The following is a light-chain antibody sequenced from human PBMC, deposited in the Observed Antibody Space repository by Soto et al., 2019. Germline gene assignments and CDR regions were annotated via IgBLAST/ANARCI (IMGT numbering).Light chain of an antibody. CDR1: PSNIGSNT. CDR3: SSYTRGNTYV. CDR2: RDY. Sequence: QSVLTQPPSASGTPGQRVTISCSGSPSNIGSNTVSWYQQFSGSAPRLIMYRDYRRPSGVPDRFSGSKSGTSASLAISGLQSEDEADYYCSSYTRGNTYVFGTGTKLTVL. J-gene: IGLJ1*01. V-gene: IGLV1-44*01.